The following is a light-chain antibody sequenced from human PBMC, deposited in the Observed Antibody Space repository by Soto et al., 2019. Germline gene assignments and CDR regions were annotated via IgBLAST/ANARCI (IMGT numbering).Light chain of an antibody. CDR2: EAT. Sequence: QSVLTQPASVSGSPGQSITISCTGTSSDVGTYGLVSWYQHHPGAAPKLIIYEATRRPSGISNRFSGSKSGNTASLTISGLQAEDEADYYCCSFAGSNSWVFGGGTQLTVL. CDR1: SSDVGTYGL. J-gene: IGLJ3*02. CDR3: CSFAGSNSWV. V-gene: IGLV2-23*01.